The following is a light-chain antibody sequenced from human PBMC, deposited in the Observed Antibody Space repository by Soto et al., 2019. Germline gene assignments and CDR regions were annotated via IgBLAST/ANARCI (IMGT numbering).Light chain of an antibody. CDR2: GNS. Sequence: QSVLTQPPSVSGAPGQRVTISCTGSSSNIGARYDVHWYQQLPGTAPKLLIYGNSNRPSGVPDRFSGSKSGSSASLAITGLQAEDEADSYCQCNASSRSGWGVFGGGTKLTVL. J-gene: IGLJ2*01. CDR1: SSNIGARYD. CDR3: QCNASSRSGWGV. V-gene: IGLV1-40*01.